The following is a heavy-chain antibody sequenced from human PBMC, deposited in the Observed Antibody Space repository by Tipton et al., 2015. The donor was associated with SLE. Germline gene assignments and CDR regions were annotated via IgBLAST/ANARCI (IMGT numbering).Heavy chain of an antibody. CDR1: GGSISSYY. CDR3: ASGRAVAGGDYFDY. V-gene: IGHV4-59*01. Sequence: TLSLTCTVSGGSISSYYWSWIRQPPGKGLEWIGYIYYSGSTNYNPSLKSRVTISVDTSKNQFSLKLSSVTAADTAVYYCASGRAVAGGDYFDYWGQGPLVPVSS. J-gene: IGHJ4*02. D-gene: IGHD6-19*01. CDR2: IYYSGST.